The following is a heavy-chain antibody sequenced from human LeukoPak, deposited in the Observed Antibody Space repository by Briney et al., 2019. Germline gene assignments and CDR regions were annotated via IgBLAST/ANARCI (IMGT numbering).Heavy chain of an antibody. J-gene: IGHJ6*02. CDR1: GGSISSYY. CDR3: ARGGSGYDSFYYYGMDV. Sequence: SETLSLTCTVSGGSISSYYWSWIRQPPGKGLEWIGYIYDSGSTNYNPSLKSRVTISVDTSKNQFSLKLSSVTAADTAVYYCARGGSGYDSFYYYGMDVWGQGTTVTVSS. D-gene: IGHD5-12*01. CDR2: IYDSGST. V-gene: IGHV4-59*01.